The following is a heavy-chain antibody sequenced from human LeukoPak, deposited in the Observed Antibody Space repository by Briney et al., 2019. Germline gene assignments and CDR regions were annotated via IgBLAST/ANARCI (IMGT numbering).Heavy chain of an antibody. J-gene: IGHJ4*02. CDR2: ISGSGGST. V-gene: IGHV3-23*01. CDR1: GFTFSSYG. Sequence: GGSLRLSCAASGFTFSSYGMSWVRQAPGKGLEWVSSISGSGGSTYYADSVKGRFTISRDNSRNTLSLQMHSLRADDTAVYYCAKASNTWNYFDYWGQGTLVTVSS. CDR3: AKASNTWNYFDY. D-gene: IGHD1-1*01.